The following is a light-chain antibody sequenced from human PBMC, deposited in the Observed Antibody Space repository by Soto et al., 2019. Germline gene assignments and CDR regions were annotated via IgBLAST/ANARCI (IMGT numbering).Light chain of an antibody. CDR1: QSISNW. CDR3: QQYNNYYT. J-gene: IGKJ2*01. CDR2: KAS. V-gene: IGKV1-5*03. Sequence: DIQMTHSPSTLSASVGDSVTITCRASQSISNWLAWYQQKPGKAPKLLISKASNLESGVPTRCSGSGSGTEFTLTISSLQPDDFATYYCQQYNNYYTFGQGTKLDIK.